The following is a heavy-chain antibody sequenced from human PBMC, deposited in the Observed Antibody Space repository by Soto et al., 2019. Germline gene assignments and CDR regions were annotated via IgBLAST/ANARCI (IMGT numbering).Heavy chain of an antibody. CDR1: GFTFSSYA. CDR2: ISGSGGST. CDR3: AKVGVLLWFGELLYFDY. J-gene: IGHJ4*02. D-gene: IGHD3-10*01. V-gene: IGHV3-23*01. Sequence: GGSLRLSCAASGFTFSSYAMSWVRQAPGKGLEWVSAISGSGGSTYYADSVKGRFTISRDNSKNTLYLQMNSLRAEDTAVYYCAKVGVLLWFGELLYFDYWGQGTLVTVSS.